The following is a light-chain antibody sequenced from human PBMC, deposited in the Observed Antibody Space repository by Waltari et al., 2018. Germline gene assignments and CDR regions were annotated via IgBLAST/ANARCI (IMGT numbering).Light chain of an antibody. Sequence: QSVVTQPPSASGTPGQRATIPCSGSNPTIGSNPVNWYQQLPGTAPKVLIYSNNQRPSGVPDRFSGSKSGTSASLAISGLQSEDEADYYCAAWDYSLNGVLFGGGTKLTVL. V-gene: IGLV1-44*01. CDR2: SNN. J-gene: IGLJ2*01. CDR3: AAWDYSLNGVL. CDR1: NPTIGSNP.